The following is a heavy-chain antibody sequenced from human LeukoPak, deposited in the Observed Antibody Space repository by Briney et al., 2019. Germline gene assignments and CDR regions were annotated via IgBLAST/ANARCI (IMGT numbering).Heavy chain of an antibody. Sequence: ASVKVSCKASGYTFTTHGITWVRQAPGQGLEWMGWINPNSGGTNYAQKFQGRVTMTRDTSISTAYMELSRLRSDDTAVYYCARAPVDYYYMDVWGKGTTVTVSS. CDR1: GYTFTTHG. CDR3: ARAPVDYYYMDV. J-gene: IGHJ6*03. CDR2: INPNSGGT. V-gene: IGHV1-2*02.